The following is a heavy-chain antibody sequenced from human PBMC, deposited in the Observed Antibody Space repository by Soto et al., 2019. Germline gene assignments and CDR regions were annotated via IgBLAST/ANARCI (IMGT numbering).Heavy chain of an antibody. D-gene: IGHD3-10*01. Sequence: SETLSLTCAVSNFFLSKEYYWGWIRQPPGKGLEWIGSIHQSGSPYYNPSLKSRLTISIDKSKKQFSLRLSSVTAADTAVYYCARGAPRGIIHDFDSWGQGSLVTVSS. V-gene: IGHV4-38-2*01. J-gene: IGHJ4*02. CDR1: NFFLSKEYY. CDR3: ARGAPRGIIHDFDS. CDR2: IHQSGSP.